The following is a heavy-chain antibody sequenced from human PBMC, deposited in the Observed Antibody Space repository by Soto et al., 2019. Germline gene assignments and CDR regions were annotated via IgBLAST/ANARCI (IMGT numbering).Heavy chain of an antibody. CDR1: GFTFDDYA. CDR3: AKGGGEVRGVMVVSEISRHFDY. CDR2: ISWNSGSI. Sequence: EVQLVESGGGLVQPGRSLRLSCAASGFTFDDYAMHWVRQAPGKGLEWVSGISWNSGSIGYADSVKGRFTISRDNAQNPLYQQMNRPAAEDTALYYCAKGGGEVRGVMVVSEISRHFDYWGQGTLVTVSS. D-gene: IGHD3-10*01. J-gene: IGHJ4*02. V-gene: IGHV3-9*01.